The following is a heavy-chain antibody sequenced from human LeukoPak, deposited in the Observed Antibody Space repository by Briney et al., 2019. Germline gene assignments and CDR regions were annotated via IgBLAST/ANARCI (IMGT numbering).Heavy chain of an antibody. CDR1: GGSISSSSYC. V-gene: IGHV4-39*01. J-gene: IGHJ3*02. Sequence: SETLSLTCTVSGGSISSSSYCWGWIRQPPGKGLEWIGSIYYSGSTYYNPSLKSRVTISVDTAKNQFSLKLSSVTAADTAVYYCGRLTTNYVWGSYRSGDDAFDIWGQGTMVTVSS. CDR3: GRLTTNYVWGSYRSGDDAFDI. CDR2: IYYSGST. D-gene: IGHD3-16*02.